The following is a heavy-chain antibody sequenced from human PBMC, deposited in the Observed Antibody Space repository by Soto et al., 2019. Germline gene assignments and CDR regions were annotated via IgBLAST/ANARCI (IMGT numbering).Heavy chain of an antibody. J-gene: IGHJ3*02. D-gene: IGHD7-27*01. CDR2: IMPVFGTA. CDR3: ARLGELGTNFLDSFNI. V-gene: IGHV1-69*15. CDR1: GGRFSSYV. Sequence: QVQMVQSGAAVRKPGSSVTVSCKAFGGRFSSYVINWVRQSTGQGLEWLGSIMPVFGTADYAQRFQGRFTINDDESTRTASMDPNSLRSEYTAMYFCARLGELGTNFLDSFNIWGQGTKVTVSS.